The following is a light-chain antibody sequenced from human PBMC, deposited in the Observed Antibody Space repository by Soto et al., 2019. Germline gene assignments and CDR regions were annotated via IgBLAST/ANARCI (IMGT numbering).Light chain of an antibody. V-gene: IGKV3-15*01. J-gene: IGKJ1*01. Sequence: EIVMTQSPGTLSVSPGERVTLSCRASRTVSSSLAWYQQKPGQAPRLLIYGASTRATGIPARFSGSGSGTECTLTISSLQSEDFAVYYCHQYNDSPQPFGQGTKVEIK. CDR1: RTVSSS. CDR2: GAS. CDR3: HQYNDSPQP.